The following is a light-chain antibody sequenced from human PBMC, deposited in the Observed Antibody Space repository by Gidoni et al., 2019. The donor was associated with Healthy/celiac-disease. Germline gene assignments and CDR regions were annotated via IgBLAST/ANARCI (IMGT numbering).Light chain of an antibody. CDR2: LGS. CDR1: QSLLHSNGYNY. Sequence: IVMTQSPLSLPVTPGEPASISCRSSQSLLHSNGYNYLDWYLQKPGQSPQLLIYLGSNRASGVPDRFSGSGSGTDFTLKISRVEAEDVGVYYCMQALQSPFFXQXTKLEIK. CDR3: MQALQSPF. J-gene: IGKJ2*01. V-gene: IGKV2-28*01.